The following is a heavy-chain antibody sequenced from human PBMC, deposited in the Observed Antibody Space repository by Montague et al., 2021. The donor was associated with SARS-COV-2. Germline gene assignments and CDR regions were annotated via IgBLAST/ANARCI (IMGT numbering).Heavy chain of an antibody. V-gene: IGHV4-31*03. CDR2: IYYSGST. J-gene: IGHJ4*02. CDR1: GGSISTVGY. Sequence: TLSLTCTVSGGSISTVGYWSWIRQHPGKGLEWIGYIYYSGSTYYNPSLKSRVTISVDTSKNQFSLKLFSVTAADTAVYYCARGVVRKGYYDSSGYYILKHGPGGLGYWGQGSLVTVSS. CDR3: ARGVVRKGYYDSSGYYILKHGPGGLGY. D-gene: IGHD3-22*01.